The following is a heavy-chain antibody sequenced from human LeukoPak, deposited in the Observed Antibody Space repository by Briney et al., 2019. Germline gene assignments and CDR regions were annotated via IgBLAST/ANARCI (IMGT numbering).Heavy chain of an antibody. V-gene: IGHV4-34*01. D-gene: IGHD6-13*01. CDR3: ARGKRGGQQLVWGYFDY. J-gene: IGHJ4*02. Sequence: SETLSLTCAVYGGSFSGYYWSWIRQPPGKGLEWIGEINHSGSTNYNPSLKSRVTISVDTPKNQFSLKLSSVTAADTAVYYCARGKRGGQQLVWGYFDYWGQGTLVTVSS. CDR2: INHSGST. CDR1: GGSFSGYY.